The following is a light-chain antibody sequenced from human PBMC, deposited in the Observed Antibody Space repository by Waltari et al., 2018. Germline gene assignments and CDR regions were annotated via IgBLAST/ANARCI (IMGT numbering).Light chain of an antibody. Sequence: DIQMTQSPSSLSASAGDTVTITCSAIQGFSTNLNWFQQKLGKAPQRLIYTASNLESGVPSRFSGRGSGTDFTLTISTLQPEDVAAYYCLQTSALPHTFGQGTKVEIK. CDR3: LQTSALPHT. V-gene: IGKV1-17*01. CDR1: QGFSTN. CDR2: TAS. J-gene: IGKJ2*01.